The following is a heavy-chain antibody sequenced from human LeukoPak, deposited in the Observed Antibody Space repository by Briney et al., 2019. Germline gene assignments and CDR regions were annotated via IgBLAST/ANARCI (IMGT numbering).Heavy chain of an antibody. D-gene: IGHD2-2*02. CDR2: IYYSGST. J-gene: IGHJ4*02. CDR1: GGSISSGGYS. V-gene: IGHV4-31*11. CDR3: ARAPLDCSSTSCYTGPADY. Sequence: SETLSLTCAVSGGSISSGGYSWSWIRQPPGKGLEWIGYIYYSGSTYYNPSHKSRVTISVDTSKNQFSLKLSSVTAADTAVYYCARAPLDCSSTSCYTGPADYWGQGTLVTVSS.